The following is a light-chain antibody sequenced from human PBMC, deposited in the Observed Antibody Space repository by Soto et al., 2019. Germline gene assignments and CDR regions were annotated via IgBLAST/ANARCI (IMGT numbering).Light chain of an antibody. CDR1: SSDVGGYNY. CDR2: DVS. Sequence: QSVLTQPASVSGSPGQSIAISCTGTSSDVGGYNYVSWYQQHPGKAPKLMIYDVSHRPSGVSDRFSGSKSGNTASLTISGLQAEDEAAYYCISYTSSSTYGFGTGTKVTVL. J-gene: IGLJ1*01. V-gene: IGLV2-14*01. CDR3: ISYTSSSTYG.